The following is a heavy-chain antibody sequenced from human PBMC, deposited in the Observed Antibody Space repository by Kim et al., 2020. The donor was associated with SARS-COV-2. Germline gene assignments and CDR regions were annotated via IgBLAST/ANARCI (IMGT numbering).Heavy chain of an antibody. V-gene: IGHV4-59*01. CDR3: ARVSFTMVRGVITSIFDY. Sequence: KSRVTISVDTSKNQFSLKLSSVTAADTAVYYCARVSFTMVRGVITSIFDYWGQGTLVTVSS. J-gene: IGHJ4*02. D-gene: IGHD3-10*01.